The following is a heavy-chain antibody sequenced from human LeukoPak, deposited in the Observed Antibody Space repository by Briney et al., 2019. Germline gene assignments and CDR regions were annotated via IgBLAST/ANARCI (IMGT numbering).Heavy chain of an antibody. V-gene: IGHV3-30*02. CDR3: AKAPGMVTPFDY. D-gene: IGHD5-18*01. CDR2: IRYDGSNK. CDR1: GFTFSSYG. Sequence: GGSLRLSCAASGFTFSSYGMHWVRQAPGKGLEWVAFIRYDGSNKYYADSVKGRFTISRDNSKNTLYLQMNSLRAEDTAVYYCAKAPGMVTPFDYWGQGTLVTVSS. J-gene: IGHJ4*02.